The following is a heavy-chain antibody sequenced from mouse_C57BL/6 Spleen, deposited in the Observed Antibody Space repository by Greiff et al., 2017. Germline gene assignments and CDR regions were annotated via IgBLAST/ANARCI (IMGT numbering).Heavy chain of an antibody. CDR1: GYAFSSYW. J-gene: IGHJ3*01. D-gene: IGHD2-4*01. CDR3: ARTAIYDYAFAY. V-gene: IGHV1-80*01. CDR2: IYPGDGDT. Sequence: QVQLQQSGAELVKPGASVKISCKASGYAFSSYWMNWVKQRPGKGLEWIGQIYPGDGDTNYNGKFKGKATLTADKSSSTAYMQLSSLTSEDSAVYFCARTAIYDYAFAYWGQGTLVTVSA.